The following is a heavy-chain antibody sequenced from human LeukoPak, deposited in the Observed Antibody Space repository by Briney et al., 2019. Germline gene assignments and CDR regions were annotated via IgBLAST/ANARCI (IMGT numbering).Heavy chain of an antibody. D-gene: IGHD3-22*01. J-gene: IGHJ4*02. CDR2: IYTSGST. CDR3: AGTYYYDSSGYYYREDSLPDY. CDR1: GGSISSSSYY. Sequence: MASETLSLTCTVSGGSISSSSYYWGWIRQPPGKGLEWIGRIYTSGSTNYNPSLKSRVTMSVDTSKNQFSLKLSSVTAADTAVYYCAGTYYYDSSGYYYREDSLPDYWGQGTLVTVSS. V-gene: IGHV4-61*05.